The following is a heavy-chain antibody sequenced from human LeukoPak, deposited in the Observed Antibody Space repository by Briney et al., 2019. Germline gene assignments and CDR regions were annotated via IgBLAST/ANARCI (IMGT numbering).Heavy chain of an antibody. CDR3: ARGHFSSSSRFSRKMIYYFDY. Sequence: ASVNVSCKASGYTFTRYDINWVRQATGQGLEWMGWMNPNSGNTGYAQKFQGRVTMTRNTSISTAYMELSSLRSEDTAVYYCARGHFSSSSRFSRKMIYYFDYWGQGTLVTVSS. CDR2: MNPNSGNT. CDR1: GYTFTRYD. V-gene: IGHV1-8*01. J-gene: IGHJ4*02. D-gene: IGHD6-6*01.